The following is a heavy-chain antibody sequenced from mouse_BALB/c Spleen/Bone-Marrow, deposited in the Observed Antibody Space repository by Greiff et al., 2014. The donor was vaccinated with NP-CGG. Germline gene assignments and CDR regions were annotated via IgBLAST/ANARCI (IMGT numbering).Heavy chain of an antibody. Sequence: LQQSGSELVRPGASVKLSCKASGYTFTSYWMNWMKQRPGQGLEWIGNIYPGSGSSNYDEKFKSKATLTVDTSSSTAYMQLSRLTSEDSAVYYCTRGWRAMDYWGQGTSVTVSS. V-gene: IGHV1S22*01. D-gene: IGHD2-3*01. CDR2: IYPGSGSS. CDR3: TRGWRAMDY. J-gene: IGHJ4*01. CDR1: GYTFTSYW.